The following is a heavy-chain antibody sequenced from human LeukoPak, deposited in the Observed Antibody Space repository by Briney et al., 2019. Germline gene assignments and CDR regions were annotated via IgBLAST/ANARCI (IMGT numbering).Heavy chain of an antibody. CDR1: GESFSAYF. CDR2: INHSGST. Sequence: SETLSLTCAVYGESFSAYFWSWIRQPPGKGLEWIGEINHSGSTNYNPSLKSRVTISVDTSKNQFSLKLTSVTAADTAVYYCARQGYYYGSGSYFGYYYYYYMDVWGKGTTVTISS. CDR3: ARQGYYYGSGSYFGYYYYYYMDV. V-gene: IGHV4-34*01. D-gene: IGHD3-10*01. J-gene: IGHJ6*03.